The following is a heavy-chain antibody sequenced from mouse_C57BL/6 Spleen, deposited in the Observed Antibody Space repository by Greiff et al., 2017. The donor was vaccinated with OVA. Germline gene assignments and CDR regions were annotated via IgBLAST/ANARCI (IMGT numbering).Heavy chain of an antibody. CDR2: ISSGGSYT. CDR3: ARLWLRRGAYYAMDY. Sequence: EVKVVESGGDLVKPGGSLKLSCAASGFTFSSYGMSWVRQTPDKRLEWVATISSGGSYTYYPDSVKGRFTISRDNAKNTLYLQMSSLKSEDTAMYYCARLWLRRGAYYAMDYWGQGTSVTVSS. D-gene: IGHD2-2*01. J-gene: IGHJ4*01. CDR1: GFTFSSYG. V-gene: IGHV5-6*01.